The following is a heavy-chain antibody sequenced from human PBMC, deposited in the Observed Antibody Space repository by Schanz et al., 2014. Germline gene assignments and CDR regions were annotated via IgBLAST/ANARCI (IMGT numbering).Heavy chain of an antibody. CDR1: GFTFSDYY. CDR2: ISNSGYTI. V-gene: IGHV3-11*01. Sequence: QVQLVESGGGLVKPGGSLRLSCAASGFTFSDYYMNWIRQAPGKGLEWVSYISNSGYTIYYADSVKGRFTISRDNAKNSLYLQITSRRAEAAAVYYWARAPPPYSSSPYYWYYGMDVWGQGTTVTVSS. CDR3: ARAPPPYSSSPYYWYYGMDV. D-gene: IGHD6-6*01. J-gene: IGHJ6*02.